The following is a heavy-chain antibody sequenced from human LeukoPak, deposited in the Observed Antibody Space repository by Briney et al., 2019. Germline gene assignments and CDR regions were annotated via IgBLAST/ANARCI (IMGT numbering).Heavy chain of an antibody. CDR3: ARGPATQQWQPFDY. J-gene: IGHJ4*02. Sequence: GGSLRLSCAASGFTFSRHAMSWVRQAPGKGLEWVSVIRDSSSGTTYADSVKGRFTISRDNSKKTLYLQMNSLRVDDTAVYYCARGPATQQWQPFDYWGQGTLVTVSS. CDR2: IRDSSSGT. V-gene: IGHV3-23*01. D-gene: IGHD2-8*01. CDR1: GFTFSRHA.